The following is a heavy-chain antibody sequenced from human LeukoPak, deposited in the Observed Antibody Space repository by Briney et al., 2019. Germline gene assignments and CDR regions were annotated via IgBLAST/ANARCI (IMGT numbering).Heavy chain of an antibody. J-gene: IGHJ4*02. CDR2: MNEYATTR. Sequence: GGSLRLSCAASGFTFNSFWMHWVRQAPGKGLAWVSDMNEYATTRRYADSVKGRFTISRDNAKNTLYLQMNNLRAEDTAMYFCARGGVQPVDYWGQGTLVIVSS. D-gene: IGHD3-10*01. CDR3: ARGGVQPVDY. CDR1: GFTFNSFW. V-gene: IGHV3-74*01.